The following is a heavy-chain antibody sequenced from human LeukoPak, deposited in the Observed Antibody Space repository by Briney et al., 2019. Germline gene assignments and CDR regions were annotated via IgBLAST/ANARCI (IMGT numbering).Heavy chain of an antibody. V-gene: IGHV3-74*01. CDR2: INSDGSST. J-gene: IGHJ4*02. CDR1: GFTFSSYW. CDR3: ARGTTRTYYYGSEPLDY. D-gene: IGHD3-10*01. Sequence: GGSLRLSCAASGFTFSSYWMHWVRQAPGKGLVWVSRINSDGSSTSYADSVKGRFTISRDNAKNTLYLQMNSLRAEDTAVYYCARGTTRTYYYGSEPLDYWGQGTLVTVSS.